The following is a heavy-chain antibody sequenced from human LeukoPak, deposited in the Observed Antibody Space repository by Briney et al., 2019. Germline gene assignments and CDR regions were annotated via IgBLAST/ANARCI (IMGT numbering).Heavy chain of an antibody. D-gene: IGHD1-7*01. V-gene: IGHV1-2*02. CDR2: INPNSGGT. Sequence: EASVPVSCKASGYTFTGYYMHWVRQAPGQGLEWMGWINPNSGGTNYAQKFQGRVTMTRDTSISTAHMELSRLRSDNTAVYYCARVGNNWNYVGTYYFDYWGQGTLVTVSS. CDR3: ARVGNNWNYVGTYYFDY. J-gene: IGHJ4*02. CDR1: GYTFTGYY.